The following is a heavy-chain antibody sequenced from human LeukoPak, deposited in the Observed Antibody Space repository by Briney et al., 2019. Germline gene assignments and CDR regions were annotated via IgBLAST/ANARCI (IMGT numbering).Heavy chain of an antibody. V-gene: IGHV3-21*04. Sequence: GGSLRLSCAASGFTFSSYSMNWVRQAPGKGLEWVSSISSSSSYIYYADSVKGRFTISRDNSKNSLYLQMNSLRTEDTALYYCAKADYYDSSGKLDYWGQGTLVTVSS. CDR1: GFTFSSYS. CDR3: AKADYYDSSGKLDY. J-gene: IGHJ4*02. CDR2: ISSSSSYI. D-gene: IGHD3-22*01.